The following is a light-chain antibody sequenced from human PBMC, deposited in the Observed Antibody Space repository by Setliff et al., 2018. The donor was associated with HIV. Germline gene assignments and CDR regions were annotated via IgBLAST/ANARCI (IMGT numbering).Light chain of an antibody. Sequence: SYELTQPPSVSVDPGKTARITCGGKNIGSKSVHWHQQKPGQAPVLVIYYDSDRPSGIPERFSGSNSGNTATLTISRVAAGGEADYYCQVWDSSSDHYVFGTGTKVTVL. V-gene: IGLV3-21*04. CDR2: YDS. J-gene: IGLJ1*01. CDR3: QVWDSSSDHYV. CDR1: NIGSKS.